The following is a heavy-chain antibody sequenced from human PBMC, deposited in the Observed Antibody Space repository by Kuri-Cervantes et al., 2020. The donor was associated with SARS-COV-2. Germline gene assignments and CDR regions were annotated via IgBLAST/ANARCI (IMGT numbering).Heavy chain of an antibody. CDR2: IWYDGSNK. Sequence: GESLKISCATSGITFSSYGMHVVRQAPGKGLEWVAVIWYDGSNKYYADAVTGRFTISRDNSKNTLYLQMNSLRAEDTAVYYCAREGNCYGYMYYYYGMDVLGQGTTVTVSS. CDR3: AREGNCYGYMYYYYGMDV. J-gene: IGHJ6*02. CDR1: GITFSSYG. D-gene: IGHD5-18*01. V-gene: IGHV3-33*01.